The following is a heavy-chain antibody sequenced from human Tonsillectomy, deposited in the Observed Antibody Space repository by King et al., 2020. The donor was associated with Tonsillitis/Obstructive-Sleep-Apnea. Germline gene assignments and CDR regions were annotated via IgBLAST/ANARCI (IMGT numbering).Heavy chain of an antibody. CDR1: GYTFTGYY. J-gene: IGHJ3*02. CDR3: ARPSDILTGYSGTDDAFDI. D-gene: IGHD3-9*01. Sequence: QLVQSGAEVKKPGASVKVSCKASGYTFTGYYIHWVRQAPGQGLEWMGRINPNSGGTNYAQKFQGRVTMTRDTSISTAYMELSRLRSDETAVYYCARPSDILTGYSGTDDAFDIWGQGTMVTVSS. CDR2: INPNSGGT. V-gene: IGHV1-2*06.